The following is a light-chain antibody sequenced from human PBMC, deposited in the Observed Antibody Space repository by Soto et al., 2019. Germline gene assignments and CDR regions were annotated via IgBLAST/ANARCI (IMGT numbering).Light chain of an antibody. CDR1: SSDVGAYNY. CDR3: NSYAGTSYV. Sequence: QSFLTQPASVSGTPGQAITISCTGTSSDVGAYNYVSWYQQYPGKAPKLIIYDVSNRPSGVSCRFSGSKSGNTASLTISELQAEDEADYYCNSYAGTSYVFGTGTKVTVL. J-gene: IGLJ1*01. V-gene: IGLV2-14*01. CDR2: DVS.